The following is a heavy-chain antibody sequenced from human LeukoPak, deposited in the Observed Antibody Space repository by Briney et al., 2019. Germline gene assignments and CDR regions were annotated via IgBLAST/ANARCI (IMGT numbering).Heavy chain of an antibody. CDR1: GFTFSDYS. D-gene: IGHD2-21*01. CDR2: IRSKANSYAT. V-gene: IGHV3-73*01. CDR3: TGHLEQHIVVVDAFDI. Sequence: GGSLRLSCAASGFTFSDYSMNWVRQASGKGLEWVGRIRSKANSYATAYAASVKGRFTISRDDSKNTAYLQMNSLKTEDTAVYYCTGHLEQHIVVVDAFDIWGQGTMVTVSS. J-gene: IGHJ3*02.